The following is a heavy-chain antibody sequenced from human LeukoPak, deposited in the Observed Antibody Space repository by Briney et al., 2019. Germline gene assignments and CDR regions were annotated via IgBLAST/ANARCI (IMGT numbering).Heavy chain of an antibody. Sequence: PSETLSLTCAVYGGSFSGYYWSWIRQPPGKGLEWIGEINHSGSTNYNPSLKSRVTISVDTSKNQFSLKLSSVTAADTAVYYCARGDGYYPFDYWGQGTLVTVSS. CDR3: ARGDGYYPFDY. CDR1: GGSFSGYY. V-gene: IGHV4-34*01. CDR2: INHSGST. D-gene: IGHD3-22*01. J-gene: IGHJ4*02.